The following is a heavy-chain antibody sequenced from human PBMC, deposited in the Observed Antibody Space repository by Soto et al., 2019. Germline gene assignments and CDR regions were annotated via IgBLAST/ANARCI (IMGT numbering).Heavy chain of an antibody. V-gene: IGHV1-69*04. J-gene: IGHJ3*01. Sequence: QVQLVQSGAEVKKPGSSVKVSCKSPGGFYSIKTISWVRQAPGQGLEWMGRFIPLVHIINNAQKFQDRVAISADKSTSTAYMELSSLTSDDTAIYFCARERRRYDSNSFGALDVWGQGTMVTVSS. CDR2: FIPLVHII. CDR1: GGFYSIKT. CDR3: ARERRRYDSNSFGALDV. D-gene: IGHD3-22*01.